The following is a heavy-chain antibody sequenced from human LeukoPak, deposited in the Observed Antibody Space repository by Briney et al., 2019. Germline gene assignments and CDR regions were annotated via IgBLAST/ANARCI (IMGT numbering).Heavy chain of an antibody. J-gene: IGHJ4*02. CDR3: VRGVISGDDY. V-gene: IGHV3-21*01. CDR2: IGRSGSDI. D-gene: IGHD3-10*01. Sequence: GGSLRLSCAASGFTFSRYSLNWVRQAPGKGLEWVSSIGRSGSDIYYADSVQGRFTMSRDNAKNSLYLQMNSLRAEDTAVYLCVRGVISGDDYWGQGTLVTVSS. CDR1: GFTFSRYS.